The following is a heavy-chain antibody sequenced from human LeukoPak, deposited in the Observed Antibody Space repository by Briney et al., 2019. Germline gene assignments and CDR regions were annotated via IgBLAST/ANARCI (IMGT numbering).Heavy chain of an antibody. CDR2: ISAYNGNT. Sequence: ASVKVSCKASGYTFTSYGISWVRQAPGQGLEWMGWISAYNGNTNYAQKLQGRVTMTTDTSTSTAYMELRSLRSDDTAVYYCARDEELRFLEWFPQGILDYWGQGTLVTVSS. V-gene: IGHV1-18*01. CDR3: ARDEELRFLEWFPQGILDY. CDR1: GYTFTSYG. J-gene: IGHJ4*02. D-gene: IGHD3-3*01.